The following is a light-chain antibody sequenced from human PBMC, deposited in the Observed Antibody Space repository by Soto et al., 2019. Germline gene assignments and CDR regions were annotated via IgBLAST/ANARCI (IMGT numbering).Light chain of an antibody. CDR2: SNN. J-gene: IGLJ3*02. Sequence: QSALTQPPSASGTPGQRVTISCSGSRSNVASNTVNWYQQLPGTAPRVLIYSNNQRPSGVPDRFSGSKSGTSASLAINGLRSEDEGDYYCAAWDDSLNGVLFGGGTKVTVL. CDR1: RSNVASNT. V-gene: IGLV1-44*01. CDR3: AAWDDSLNGVL.